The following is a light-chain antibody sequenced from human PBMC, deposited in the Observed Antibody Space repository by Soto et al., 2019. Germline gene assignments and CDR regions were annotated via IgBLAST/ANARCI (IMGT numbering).Light chain of an antibody. CDR3: CSYTGISTLYV. CDR1: SNDIGTYDY. V-gene: IGLV2-14*03. J-gene: IGLJ1*01. CDR2: DVS. Sequence: LTQPASVSGSPGQSITISCTGTSNDIGTYDYVSWYQQHPGRVPKLMIFDVSNRPSGVSNRFSGSKSGNTASLTISGLQAEDEADYYCCSYTGISTLYVFGSGTK.